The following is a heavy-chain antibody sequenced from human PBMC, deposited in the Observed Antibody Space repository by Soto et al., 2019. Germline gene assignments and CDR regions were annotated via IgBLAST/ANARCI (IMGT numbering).Heavy chain of an antibody. V-gene: IGHV4-4*02. CDR2: MHYDGSA. CDR1: GDSISSSNW. J-gene: IGHJ4*02. CDR3: AAASSWRLDY. Sequence: QVQLQESGPGLVKPSGTLSLTCAVSGDSISSSNWWSWVRRPPGKGLEWIGDMHYDGSANYNPSLRSRGTVSVDKSKSQFSPTLNSVTAADTAVYYCAAASSWRLDYWGQGALVTVFS. D-gene: IGHD6-13*01.